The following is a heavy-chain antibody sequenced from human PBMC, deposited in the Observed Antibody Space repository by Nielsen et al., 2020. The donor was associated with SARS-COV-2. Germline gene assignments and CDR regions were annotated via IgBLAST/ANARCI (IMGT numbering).Heavy chain of an antibody. V-gene: IGHV3-11*04. CDR1: GFTFSSYA. D-gene: IGHD6-13*01. J-gene: IGHJ5*02. CDR3: AREKRSSWHPGWFDP. Sequence: GGSLRLSCAASGFTFSSYAMSWIRQAPGKGLEWVSYISSSGSTIYYADSVKGRFTISRDNAKNSLYLQMNSLRAEDTAVYYCAREKRSSWHPGWFDPWGQGTLVTVSS. CDR2: ISSSGSTI.